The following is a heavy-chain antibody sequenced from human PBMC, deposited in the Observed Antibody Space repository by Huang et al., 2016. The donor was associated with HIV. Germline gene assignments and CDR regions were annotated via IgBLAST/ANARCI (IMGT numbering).Heavy chain of an antibody. Sequence: QAQLVQSGAEVKKPGASVKVSCKASGYTFTSYAMHWVRQAPGQRLEWMGGINAGNGNTKYSQKFQGRVTITRDTSASTAYMELSSLRSEDTAVYYCARAAGAFYYYYYYMDVWGKGTTVTVSS. J-gene: IGHJ6*03. D-gene: IGHD6-13*01. CDR2: INAGNGNT. CDR3: ARAAGAFYYYYYYMDV. V-gene: IGHV1-3*01. CDR1: GYTFTSYA.